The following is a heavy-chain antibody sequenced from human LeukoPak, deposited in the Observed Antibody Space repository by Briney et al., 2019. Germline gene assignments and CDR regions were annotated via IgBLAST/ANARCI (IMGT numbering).Heavy chain of an antibody. D-gene: IGHD4-11*01. J-gene: IGHJ4*02. V-gene: IGHV4-30-4*01. CDR3: ARLLTTPSYYFDY. CDR2: IYYSGST. CDR1: GGSISSGDYY. Sequence: PSETLSLTCTVSGGSISSGDYYWSWIRQPPGKGLEWIGYIYYSGSTYYNPSLKSRVTISVDTSKNQFSLKLSSVTAADTAVYYCARLLTTPSYYFDYWGQGTLVTVSS.